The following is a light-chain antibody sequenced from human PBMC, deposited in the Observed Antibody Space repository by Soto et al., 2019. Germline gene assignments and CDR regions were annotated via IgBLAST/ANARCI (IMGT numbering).Light chain of an antibody. V-gene: IGLV2-14*01. Sequence: QPVLTQPASVSGSPGQSITISCTGTSSDVGGYNYVSWYQQHPGKAPKLMIYEVTNRPSGVSNRFSGSKSGNTASLTISGLQAEDEADYYCSSHGGANNFYVFGTGTKLTVL. J-gene: IGLJ1*01. CDR2: EVT. CDR3: SSHGGANNFYV. CDR1: SSDVGGYNY.